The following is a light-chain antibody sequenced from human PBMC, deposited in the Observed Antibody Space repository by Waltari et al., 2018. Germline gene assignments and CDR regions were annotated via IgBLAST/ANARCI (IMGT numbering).Light chain of an antibody. Sequence: QSALTQPASVSGSPGQSITISCTATSSDVGDYNFISWYQQRPGKAPELLVYDVSHRASGVSTRCSGSKLGNSADVDISGHQAADEADYYCSSCTSRTTGIFGGGTKLTVL. CDR2: DVS. J-gene: IGLJ2*01. CDR1: SSDVGDYNF. V-gene: IGLV2-14*01. CDR3: SSCTSRTTGI.